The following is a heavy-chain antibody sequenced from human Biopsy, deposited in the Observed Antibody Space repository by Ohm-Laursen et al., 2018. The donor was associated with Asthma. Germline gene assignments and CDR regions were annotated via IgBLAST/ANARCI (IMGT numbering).Heavy chain of an antibody. CDR2: IYSGGTS. Sequence: SLRLSRSASGFAVSRDHMFWVRQAPGKGLEWVSVIYSGGTSHTADSVRGRFTISRDNAKNSLYLQMNSLRAEDTAVYYCARTFHFWSPYHAEHYQLWGQGTLVTVSS. CDR1: GFAVSRDH. J-gene: IGHJ1*01. CDR3: ARTFHFWSPYHAEHYQL. D-gene: IGHD3-3*02. V-gene: IGHV3-66*01.